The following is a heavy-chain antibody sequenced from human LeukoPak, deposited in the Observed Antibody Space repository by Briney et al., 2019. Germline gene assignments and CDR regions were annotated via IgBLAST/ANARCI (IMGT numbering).Heavy chain of an antibody. Sequence: SETLSLTCAVSGYSISSGYYWGWIRQPPGKGQEWIGSIYHSGSTYYNPSLKSRVTISVDTSKNQFSLKLSSVTAADTAVYYCARVTMVRGPFDYWGQGTLVTVSS. CDR1: GYSISSGYY. CDR3: ARVTMVRGPFDY. J-gene: IGHJ4*02. D-gene: IGHD3-10*01. V-gene: IGHV4-38-2*01. CDR2: IYHSGST.